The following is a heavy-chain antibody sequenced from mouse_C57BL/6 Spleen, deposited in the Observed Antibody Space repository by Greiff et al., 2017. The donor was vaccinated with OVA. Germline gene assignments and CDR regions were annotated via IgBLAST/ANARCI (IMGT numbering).Heavy chain of an antibody. V-gene: IGHV1-72*01. CDR3: ASPYYDGSDAMDY. CDR2: IDPNSGGT. Sequence: QVQLQQPGAELVKPGASVKLSCKASGYTFTSYWMHWVKQRPGRGLEWIGRIDPNSGGTKYNEKFKSKATLTVDKPSSTAYMQLSSLTSEDSAVYYCASPYYDGSDAMDYWGQGTSVTVSS. D-gene: IGHD1-1*01. J-gene: IGHJ4*01. CDR1: GYTFTSYW.